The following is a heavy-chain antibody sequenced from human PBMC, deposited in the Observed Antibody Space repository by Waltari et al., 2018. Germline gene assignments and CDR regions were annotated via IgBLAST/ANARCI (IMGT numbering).Heavy chain of an antibody. Sequence: QLQLQESGPGLVKPSETLSLTCTVSGGSISSETYYWGWIRQPPGKGLGWIANIYYSVSAHYNPSLKSRVTISIDTSKSQFSLNLSSVTAADTAIYYCARHLSSSWFDPWGQGTLVTVSS. V-gene: IGHV4-39*07. J-gene: IGHJ5*02. CDR3: ARHLSSSWFDP. CDR2: IYYSVSA. CDR1: GGSISSETYY.